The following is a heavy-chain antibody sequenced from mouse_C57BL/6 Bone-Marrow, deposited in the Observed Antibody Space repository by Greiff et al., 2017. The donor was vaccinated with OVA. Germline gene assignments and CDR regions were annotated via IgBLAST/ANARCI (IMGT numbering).Heavy chain of an antibody. J-gene: IGHJ1*03. D-gene: IGHD1-1*01. CDR1: GYSITSDY. CDR3: AREYYGSDWYFDV. V-gene: IGHV3-8*01. CDR2: ISYRGST. Sequence: VQLQQSGPGLAKPSQTLSLTCSVPGYSITSDYWNWHRKFPGNKLEYMGYISYRGSTYYNTSLKSRLSITRDKSKNQYYLQLNSVTTEDTATYYCAREYYGSDWYFDVWGTGTTVTVSS.